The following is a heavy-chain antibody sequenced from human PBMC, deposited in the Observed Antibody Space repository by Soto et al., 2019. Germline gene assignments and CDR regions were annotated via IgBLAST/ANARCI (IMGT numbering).Heavy chain of an antibody. V-gene: IGHV3-30*18. D-gene: IGHD3-3*01. CDR2: ISYDGSNK. CDR3: AKDPRTHYDFWSDYYTWDYFDH. CDR1: GFSLSRYG. J-gene: IGHJ4*02. Sequence: SLSLSCAASGFSLSRYGMHLLRQAPGKGLEWLAVISYDGSNKKYADSVKGRFTLSRDNSKNTLYLQMNGLRAEDTAVYYCAKDPRTHYDFWSDYYTWDYFDHWGQGTLVTVSS.